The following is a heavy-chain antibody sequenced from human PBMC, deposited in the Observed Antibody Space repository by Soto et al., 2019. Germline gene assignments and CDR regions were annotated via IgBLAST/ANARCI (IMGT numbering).Heavy chain of an antibody. CDR2: IYYSGST. CDR3: ARGYCRGGSCYSDWFDP. J-gene: IGHJ5*02. V-gene: IGHV4-61*01. CDR1: GGSVSSGSYY. Sequence: QVQLQESGPGLVKPSETLSLTCTVSGGSVSSGSYYWSWIRQPPGKGLEWIGYIYYSGSTNYNPSRKSRVTISVDTSKNQFSLKLSSVTAADTAVYYCARGYCRGGSCYSDWFDPWGQGTLVTVSS. D-gene: IGHD2-15*01.